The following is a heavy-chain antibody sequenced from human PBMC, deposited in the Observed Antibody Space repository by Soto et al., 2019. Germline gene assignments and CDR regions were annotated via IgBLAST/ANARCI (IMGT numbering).Heavy chain of an antibody. CDR1: GGSISSYY. Sequence: QVQLQESGPGLVKPSETLSLTCTVSGGSISSYYWSWIRQPPGKGLEWIGYIYYSGSTNYNPSLKIRVTISVDTSKNQFSLKLSSVTAADTAVYYCARAYSSSWYYYYYGMDVWGQGTTVTVSS. D-gene: IGHD6-13*01. CDR2: IYYSGST. J-gene: IGHJ6*02. V-gene: IGHV4-59*01. CDR3: ARAYSSSWYYYYYGMDV.